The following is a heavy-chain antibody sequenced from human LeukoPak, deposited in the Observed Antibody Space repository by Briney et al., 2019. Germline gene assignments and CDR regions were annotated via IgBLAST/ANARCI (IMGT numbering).Heavy chain of an antibody. CDR3: ARGNTGYSSAWGRDFDY. J-gene: IGHJ4*02. CDR2: LYSGGDT. Sequence: PGGSLRLSCAASGFSVSGHYMSWVRQAPGKGLEWVSVLYSGGDTYYADSVKGRFTISRDTSKNTLYLQVNGLRAEDTAVYYCARGNTGYSSAWGRDFDYWGQGTLVTVSS. D-gene: IGHD6-19*01. CDR1: GFSVSGHY. V-gene: IGHV3-66*01.